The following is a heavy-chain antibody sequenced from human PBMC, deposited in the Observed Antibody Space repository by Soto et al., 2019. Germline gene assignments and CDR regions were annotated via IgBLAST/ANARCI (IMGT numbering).Heavy chain of an antibody. CDR2: IYYSGST. J-gene: IGHJ4*02. Sequence: LSLTCTVSGGSISSYYWNWIRQPPGKGLERIGYIYYSGSTNYNPSLKRRVTISVDTSKNQFSLKLSSVTAADTAVYYCARDLWYCSGGDCYTLWYFDYWGQGTLVTVSS. D-gene: IGHD2-15*01. CDR1: GGSISSYY. CDR3: ARDLWYCSGGDCYTLWYFDY. V-gene: IGHV4-59*01.